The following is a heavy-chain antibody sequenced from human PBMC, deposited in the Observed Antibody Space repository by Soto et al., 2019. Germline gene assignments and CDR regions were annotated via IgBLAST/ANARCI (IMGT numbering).Heavy chain of an antibody. CDR3: ARHRTPTVMFFQYYYYGMDV. CDR2: IDPSDSYT. CDR1: GYSFTSYW. D-gene: IGHD4-4*01. V-gene: IGHV5-10-1*01. Sequence: GESLKISCKGSGYSFTSYWISWVRQMPGKGLEWMGRIDPSDSYTNYSPSFQGHVTISADKSISTAYLQWSSLKASDTAMYYCARHRTPTVMFFQYYYYGMDVWGQGTTVTVSS. J-gene: IGHJ6*02.